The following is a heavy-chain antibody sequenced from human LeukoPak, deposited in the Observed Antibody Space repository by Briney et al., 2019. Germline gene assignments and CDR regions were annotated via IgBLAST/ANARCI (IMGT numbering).Heavy chain of an antibody. V-gene: IGHV1-2*02. CDR2: INPNSGGT. Sequence: GASVKVSCKASGYTFTGYYMHWVRQAPGQGLEWMGWINPNSGGTNYAQKFQGRVTMTRDTSISTAYMELSRLRSDDTAVYYCARASLGSSWYPYYYYYMDVWGKGTTVTVSS. J-gene: IGHJ6*03. CDR3: ARASLGSSWYPYYYYYMDV. CDR1: GYTFTGYY. D-gene: IGHD6-13*01.